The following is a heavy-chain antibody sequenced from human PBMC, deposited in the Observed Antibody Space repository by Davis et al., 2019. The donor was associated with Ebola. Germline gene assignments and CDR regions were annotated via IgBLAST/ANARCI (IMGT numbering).Heavy chain of an antibody. Sequence: GESLKISCAASGFTFSSYAMSWVRQAPGKGLEWVSTITGGGSSTYYADSVKGRFTISRDNSKNTLYVQVNSLRAEDTALYYCAKVTGGYYFDYWGQGTLVTVSS. CDR1: GFTFSSYA. D-gene: IGHD7-27*01. V-gene: IGHV3-23*01. CDR3: AKVTGGYYFDY. J-gene: IGHJ4*02. CDR2: ITGGGSST.